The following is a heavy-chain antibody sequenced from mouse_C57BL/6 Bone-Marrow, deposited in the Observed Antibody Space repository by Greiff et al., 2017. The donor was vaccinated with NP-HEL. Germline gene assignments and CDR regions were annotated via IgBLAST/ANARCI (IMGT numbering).Heavy chain of an antibody. Sequence: DVMLVESGGGLVQPGGSLSLSCAASGFTFTDYYMSWVRQPPGKALEWLGFIRNKANGYTTEYSASVKGRFTISRDNSQSILYLQMNALRAEDSATYYGARYRYDYDGHYYAMDYWGQGTSVTVSS. V-gene: IGHV7-3*01. J-gene: IGHJ4*01. CDR3: ARYRYDYDGHYYAMDY. D-gene: IGHD2-4*01. CDR1: GFTFTDYY. CDR2: IRNKANGYTT.